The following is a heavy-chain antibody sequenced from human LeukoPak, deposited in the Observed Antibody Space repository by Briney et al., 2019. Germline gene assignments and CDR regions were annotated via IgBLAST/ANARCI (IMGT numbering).Heavy chain of an antibody. Sequence: PSETLSLTCTVSGGSISSYYWSWIRQPPGKGLEWIGYIYYSGSTNYNPSLKSRVTISVDTSKNQFSLKLSSVTAADTAVYYCARGVYAANYYYYYYMDIWGKGTTVTISS. D-gene: IGHD3-16*01. V-gene: IGHV4-59*01. CDR2: IYYSGST. CDR1: GGSISSYY. J-gene: IGHJ6*03. CDR3: ARGVYAANYYYYYYMDI.